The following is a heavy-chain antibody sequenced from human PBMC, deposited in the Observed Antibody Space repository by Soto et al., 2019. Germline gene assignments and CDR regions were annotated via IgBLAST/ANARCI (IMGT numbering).Heavy chain of an antibody. CDR2: IYPGDSDT. D-gene: IGHD3-10*01. Sequence: GESLKISCKGSGYSFTSYWIGWVRQMPGKGLEWMGIIYPGDSDTRYSPSFQGQVTISADKSISTAYLQWSSLKASDTAMYYCAGGGVRGVITRTRDYDGMDVWGQGTTVTVSS. V-gene: IGHV5-51*01. CDR1: GYSFTSYW. J-gene: IGHJ6*02. CDR3: AGGGVRGVITRTRDYDGMDV.